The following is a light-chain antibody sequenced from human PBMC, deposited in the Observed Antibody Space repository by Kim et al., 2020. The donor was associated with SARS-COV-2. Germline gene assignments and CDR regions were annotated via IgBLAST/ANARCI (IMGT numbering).Light chain of an antibody. J-gene: IGLJ2*01. CDR3: SSYTDTNTPHVV. Sequence: QSALTQPASVSGSPGQSITISCTRTSNLVSWYQQHPGKAPKLIIFDVTKRPSGISNRLSGSKSGNTASLTISGLQAEDEADYHCSSYTDTNTPHVVFGGGTQLTVL. V-gene: IGLV2-14*02. CDR1: SNL. CDR2: DVT.